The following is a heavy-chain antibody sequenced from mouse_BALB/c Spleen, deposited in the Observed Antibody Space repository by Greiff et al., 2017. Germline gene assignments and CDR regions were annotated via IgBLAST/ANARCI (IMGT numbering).Heavy chain of an antibody. J-gene: IGHJ4*01. CDR3: ARGGNCVGYYAMDY. V-gene: IGHV5-6-5*01. CDR1: GFTFSSYA. Sequence: EVKLVESGGGLVKPGGSLKLSCAASGFTFSSYAMSWVRQTPEKRLEWVASISSGGSTYYPDSVMGRFTISRDNARNILYLQMSSLRSEDTAMYYCARGGNCVGYYAMDYWGQGTSVTVSS. D-gene: IGHD2-1*01. CDR2: ISSGGST.